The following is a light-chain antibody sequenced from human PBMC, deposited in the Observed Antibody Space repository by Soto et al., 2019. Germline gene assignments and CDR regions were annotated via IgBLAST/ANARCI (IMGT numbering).Light chain of an antibody. CDR2: DAS. J-gene: IGKJ5*01. Sequence: EIVLTQSPATLSLSPGERATLSCRASQSVSSYLAWYQQKPGQAPRLLIYDASSRATGITPRFSGSGSGTDFTLTISTLEPEDFAIYYCQQRSNWPITFGQGTRLEIK. CDR1: QSVSSY. V-gene: IGKV3-11*01. CDR3: QQRSNWPIT.